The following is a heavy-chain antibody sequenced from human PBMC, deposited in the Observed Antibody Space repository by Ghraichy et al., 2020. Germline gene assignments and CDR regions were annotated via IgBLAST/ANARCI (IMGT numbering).Heavy chain of an antibody. Sequence: GESLNISCAASGFTFSRFGMHWVRQAPGKGLEWVAIIWYDGSKKYYVDSVKGRFTISRDNSKNTLYLQMNSLRAEDTAVYYCARGYCTTSSCNDRPWFDPWGQGTLVTVSS. V-gene: IGHV3-33*01. CDR1: GFTFSRFG. D-gene: IGHD2-2*01. CDR2: IWYDGSKK. CDR3: ARGYCTTSSCNDRPWFDP. J-gene: IGHJ5*02.